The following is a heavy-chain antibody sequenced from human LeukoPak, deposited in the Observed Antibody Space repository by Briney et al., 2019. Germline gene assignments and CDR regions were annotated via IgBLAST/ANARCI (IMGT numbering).Heavy chain of an antibody. CDR2: ISYDGSNE. V-gene: IGHV3-30*01. CDR1: GFTFSSYS. Sequence: GGSLRLSCAASGFTFSSYSMHWVRQAPGKGLEWVAIISYDGSNEYYGNSAKGRFTISRDNSKNILYLQMNSLRAEDTAVYYCARYGDSRGYYYSWFDPWGQGTLVTVSS. D-gene: IGHD3-22*01. CDR3: ARYGDSRGYYYSWFDP. J-gene: IGHJ5*02.